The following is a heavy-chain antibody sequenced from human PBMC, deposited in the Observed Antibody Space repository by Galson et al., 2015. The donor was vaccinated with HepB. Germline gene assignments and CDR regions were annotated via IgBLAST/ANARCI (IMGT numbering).Heavy chain of an antibody. V-gene: IGHV4-59*01. Sequence: TLSLTCTVSGGSISSYYWSWIRQPPGKGLEWIGYIYYSGSTNYNPSLKSRVTISVDTSKNQFSLKLSSVTAADTAVYYCAREDGYNYYFDYWGQGTLVTVSS. J-gene: IGHJ4*02. CDR3: AREDGYNYYFDY. CDR1: GGSISSYY. D-gene: IGHD5-24*01. CDR2: IYYSGST.